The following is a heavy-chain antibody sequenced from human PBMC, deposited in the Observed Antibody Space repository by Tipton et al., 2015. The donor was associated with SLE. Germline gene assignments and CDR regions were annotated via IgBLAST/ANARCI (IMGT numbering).Heavy chain of an antibody. CDR2: ISGSGGST. D-gene: IGHD4-23*01. V-gene: IGHV3-23*01. Sequence: SLRLSCAASGFTFSSYAMSWVRQAPGKGLEWVSAISGSGGSTYYADSVKGRFTISRANSKNTLYLQMNSLRAEDTAVYYCAKGTGYGGLYYYYGMDVWGQGTTVTVSS. J-gene: IGHJ6*02. CDR3: AKGTGYGGLYYYYGMDV. CDR1: GFTFSSYA.